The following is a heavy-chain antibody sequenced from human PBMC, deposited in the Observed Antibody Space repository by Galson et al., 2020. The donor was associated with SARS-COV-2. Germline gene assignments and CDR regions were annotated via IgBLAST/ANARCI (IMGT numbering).Heavy chain of an antibody. CDR1: GFTFSNAW. V-gene: IGHV3-15*01. CDR2: IKSKTDGGTT. J-gene: IGHJ4*02. CDR3: TASTVTTPYTSDY. Sequence: GGSLRLSCAASGFTFSNAWMSWVRQAPGKGLEWVGRIKSKTDGGTTDYAAPVKGRFTISRDDSKNTLYLHMNSLKTEDTAVYYCTASTVTTPYTSDYWGQGTLVTVSS. D-gene: IGHD4-17*01.